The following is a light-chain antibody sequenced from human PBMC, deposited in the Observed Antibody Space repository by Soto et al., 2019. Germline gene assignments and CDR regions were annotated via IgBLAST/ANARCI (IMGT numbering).Light chain of an antibody. CDR1: SSNIGSNY. Sequence: QSVLTQPPSASGTPGQRVIISCSGSSSNIGSNYVYWYQQLPGTAPKLLTYRNNQRPSGVPDRFSGSKSGTSASLAISGLRSDDEADYYCAAWDDSLSGREVFGGGTKLTVL. V-gene: IGLV1-47*01. J-gene: IGLJ2*01. CDR2: RNN. CDR3: AAWDDSLSGREV.